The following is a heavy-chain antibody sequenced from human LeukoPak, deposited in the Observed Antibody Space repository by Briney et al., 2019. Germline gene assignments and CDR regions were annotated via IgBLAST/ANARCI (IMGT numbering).Heavy chain of an antibody. J-gene: IGHJ4*02. CDR2: ISSSGSTI. CDR3: ARDRLLGDGYNFFDY. Sequence: GGSLRLSCAASGFTFSDYYMSWIRQAPGKGLEWVSYISSSGSTIYYADSVKGRFTISRDNAKNSLYLQMNSLRAEDTAVYYCARDRLLGDGYNFFDYWGQGTLVTVSS. CDR1: GFTFSDYY. V-gene: IGHV3-11*01. D-gene: IGHD5-24*01.